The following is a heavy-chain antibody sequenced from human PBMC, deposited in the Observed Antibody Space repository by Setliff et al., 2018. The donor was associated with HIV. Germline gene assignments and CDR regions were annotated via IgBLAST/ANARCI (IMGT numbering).Heavy chain of an antibody. V-gene: IGHV3-21*01. D-gene: IGHD3-22*01. Sequence: GESLTISCAASGFTFGDYTMNWVRQAPGKGLEWVSCISSSRNYRHYADSVKGRFTISRDNAKNSLYLEMNSLRAEDTAVYYCARAPYHHDGSGFKPWAYAFEIWGQGTMVTVSS. CDR3: ARAPYHHDGSGFKPWAYAFEI. J-gene: IGHJ3*02. CDR2: ISSSRNYR. CDR1: GFTFGDYT.